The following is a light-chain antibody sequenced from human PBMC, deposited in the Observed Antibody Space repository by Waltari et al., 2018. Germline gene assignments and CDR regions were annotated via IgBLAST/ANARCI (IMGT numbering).Light chain of an antibody. V-gene: IGKV1-NL1*01. Sequence: DIQMTQSPSSLSASFGDRVTITCRASQDISNSLAWYQQKLGRAPKLLLHGASRLESGAPSRFSGRGSGTDYTLTISSLQPEDFATYYCQQYYDGPRTFGQGTKVELK. J-gene: IGKJ1*01. CDR1: QDISNS. CDR2: GAS. CDR3: QQYYDGPRT.